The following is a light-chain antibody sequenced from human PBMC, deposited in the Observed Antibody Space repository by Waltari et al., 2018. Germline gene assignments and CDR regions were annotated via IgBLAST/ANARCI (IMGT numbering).Light chain of an antibody. CDR2: DAS. Sequence: EIVLTQSPGTLSLSPGERATLSCRASQSVSRSLAWYQQKHGQSPRLLIYDASTRATGIPDRFCGSGSGTDFSLTISRLEPEDFAVYYCQKYVSLPATFGQGTKVEIK. J-gene: IGKJ1*01. CDR3: QKYVSLPAT. CDR1: QSVSRS. V-gene: IGKV3-20*01.